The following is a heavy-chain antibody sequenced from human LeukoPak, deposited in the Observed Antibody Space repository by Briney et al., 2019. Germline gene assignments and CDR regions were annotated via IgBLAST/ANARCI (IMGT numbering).Heavy chain of an antibody. V-gene: IGHV4-61*02. CDR3: ARVLWFGESKPYYYYMDV. CDR1: GGSISSGSYY. CDR2: IYTSGST. D-gene: IGHD3-10*01. Sequence: SETLSLTCTVSGGSISSGSYYWSWIRQPAGKGLEWIGRIYTSGSTNYNPSLKSRVTISVDTSKNQFSLKLSSVTAADTAVYYCARVLWFGESKPYYYYMDVWGKGTTVTVSS. J-gene: IGHJ6*03.